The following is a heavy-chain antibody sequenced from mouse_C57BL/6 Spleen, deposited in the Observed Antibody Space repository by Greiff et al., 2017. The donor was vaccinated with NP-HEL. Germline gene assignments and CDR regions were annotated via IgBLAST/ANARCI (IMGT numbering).Heavy chain of an antibody. J-gene: IGHJ2*01. V-gene: IGHV1-52*01. CDR3: ARADRNYFDY. CDR2: IDPSDSET. Sequence: VQLQQSGAELVRPGSSVKLSCKASGYTFTSYWMHWVKQRPIQGLEWIGNIDPSDSETHYNQKFKDKATLTVDKSSSTAYMQLSSLTSEDSAVHYCARADRNYFDYWGQGTTLTVSS. CDR1: GYTFTSYW.